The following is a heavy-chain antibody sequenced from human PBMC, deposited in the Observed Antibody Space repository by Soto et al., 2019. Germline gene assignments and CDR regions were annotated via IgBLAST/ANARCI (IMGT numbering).Heavy chain of an antibody. CDR3: AIWDSSGLNAFDI. CDR1: GYTFTSYG. V-gene: IGHV1-18*01. D-gene: IGHD6-19*01. Sequence: QVQLVQSGAEVKKPGASVKVSCKASGYTFTSYGISWVRQAPGQGLEWMGWISAYNGNTNYAQKLQGRVTMTTDTSTSTSYMEMRRMRTDDTAVYYCAIWDSSGLNAFDICGHGTMVTVSS. J-gene: IGHJ3*02. CDR2: ISAYNGNT.